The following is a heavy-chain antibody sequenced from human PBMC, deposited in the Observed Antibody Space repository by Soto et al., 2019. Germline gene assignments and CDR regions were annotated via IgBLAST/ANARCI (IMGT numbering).Heavy chain of an antibody. CDR2: IYYSGST. CDR3: ARRDYAIDS. D-gene: IGHD4-17*01. J-gene: IGHJ4*02. Sequence: SETLSLTCKVSGDSVTTGSYYWTWIRQPPGKGLEWIGYIYYSGSTNYNPSLESRATIFXXXXGXHXSXNXXSVTADDTAVYYCARRDYAIDSWGRGTLVTVS. V-gene: IGHV4-61*03. CDR1: GDSVTTGSYY.